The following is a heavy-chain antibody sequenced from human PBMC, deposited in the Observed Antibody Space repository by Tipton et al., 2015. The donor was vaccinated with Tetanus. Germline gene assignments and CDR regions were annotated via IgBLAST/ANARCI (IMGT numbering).Heavy chain of an antibody. CDR1: GFTFEDYA. CDR3: AKAHYQTTVAWFDY. Sequence: SLRLSCVVSGFTFEDYAMHWVRQAPGKGLEWVARISWNSGDIDYAESVKGRFTISRDNAEKSLYLQMSSLKIEDTALYYCAKAHYQTTVAWFDYWGQGTLVTVSS. J-gene: IGHJ4*02. CDR2: ISWNSGDI. V-gene: IGHV3-9*01. D-gene: IGHD4-23*01.